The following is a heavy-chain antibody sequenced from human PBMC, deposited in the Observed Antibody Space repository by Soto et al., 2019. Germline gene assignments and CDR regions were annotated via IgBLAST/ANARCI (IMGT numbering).Heavy chain of an antibody. Sequence: PGGSLRLSCAASGFTFSSYAMSWVRQAPGKGLEWVSAISGSGGSTYYADSVKGRFTISRDNSKNTLYLQMNSLRAEDTAVYYCARLIDPYYDILTGYYNFDYWGQGTLVTVSS. CDR3: ARLIDPYYDILTGYYNFDY. CDR1: GFTFSSYA. J-gene: IGHJ4*02. V-gene: IGHV3-23*01. CDR2: ISGSGGST. D-gene: IGHD3-9*01.